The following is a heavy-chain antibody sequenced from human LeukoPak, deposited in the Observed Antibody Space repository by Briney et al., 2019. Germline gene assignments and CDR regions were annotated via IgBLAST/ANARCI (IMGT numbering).Heavy chain of an antibody. V-gene: IGHV1-18*01. CDR1: GDNFSSCV. J-gene: IGHJ4*02. Sequence: ASVKVSCKASGDNFSSCVITWVRQAPGQGLEWMGWISAYNGNTNYAQKLQGRLTLTGDASTSTAYMELRSLSSEDTAVYYCARVSTYHDSLTGYYEPFAYWGQGTVVAVSS. D-gene: IGHD3-9*01. CDR3: ARVSTYHDSLTGYYEPFAY. CDR2: ISAYNGNT.